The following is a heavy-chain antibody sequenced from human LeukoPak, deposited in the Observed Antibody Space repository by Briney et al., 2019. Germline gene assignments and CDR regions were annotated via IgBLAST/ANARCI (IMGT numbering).Heavy chain of an antibody. Sequence: PGGSLRLSCAASGFTFSSYAMSWVRQAPGRGLEWVSAISGSGGSTYYAGSVKGRFTISRDNSKNTLYLQMNSLRAEDTAVYYCARERAYAATPDAFDIWGQGTTVTVSS. CDR3: ARERAYAATPDAFDI. V-gene: IGHV3-23*01. J-gene: IGHJ3*02. CDR1: GFTFSSYA. D-gene: IGHD6-25*01. CDR2: ISGSGGST.